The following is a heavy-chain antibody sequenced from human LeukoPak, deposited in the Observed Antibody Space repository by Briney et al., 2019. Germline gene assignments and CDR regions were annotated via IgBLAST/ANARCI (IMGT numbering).Heavy chain of an antibody. CDR3: ARDLAVRYSSGWRRGDYYYGMDV. D-gene: IGHD6-19*01. CDR1: GYTFTGYY. V-gene: IGHV1-2*04. J-gene: IGHJ6*02. Sequence: ASVTVSCKASGYTFTGYYMHWMRQAPGQGLEWMGRINPNSGGTNYAQKFQGWVTMTRDTSISTAYMELSRLRSDDTAVYYCARDLAVRYSSGWRRGDYYYGMDVWGQGTTVTVSS. CDR2: INPNSGGT.